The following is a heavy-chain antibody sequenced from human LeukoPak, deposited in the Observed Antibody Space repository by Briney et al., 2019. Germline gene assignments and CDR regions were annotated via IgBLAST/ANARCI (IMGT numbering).Heavy chain of an antibody. V-gene: IGHV1-69*05. CDR3: ASLTPGLHQFDY. J-gene: IGHJ4*02. Sequence: GASVKVSCKASGGTFSSYAISWVRQAPGQGLEWMGGIIPIFGTANYAQKFQGRVTIITDESTSTAYMELSSLRSEDTAVYYCASLTPGLHQFDYWGQGTLVTVSS. CDR2: IIPIFGTA. CDR1: GGTFSSYA. D-gene: IGHD3-9*01.